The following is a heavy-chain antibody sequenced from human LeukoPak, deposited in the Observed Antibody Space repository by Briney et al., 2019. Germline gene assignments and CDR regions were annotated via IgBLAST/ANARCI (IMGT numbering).Heavy chain of an antibody. CDR2: IIPIFGTA. V-gene: IGHV1-69*06. CDR3: ASLDSRGLWFEPHYYYMDV. J-gene: IGHJ6*03. D-gene: IGHD3-10*01. Sequence: SVKVSCKASGGTFSSYAISWVRQAPGQGLEWMGGIIPIFGTANYAQKFQGRVTITADKSTSTAYMELSSLRSEDTAVYYCASLDSRGLWFEPHYYYMDVWGKGTTVTISS. CDR1: GGTFSSYA.